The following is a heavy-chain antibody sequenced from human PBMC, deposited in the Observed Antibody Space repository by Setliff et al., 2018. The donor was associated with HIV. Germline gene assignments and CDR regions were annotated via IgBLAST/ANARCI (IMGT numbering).Heavy chain of an antibody. CDR3: ARGEPTYYYDSSGYFGAFDI. D-gene: IGHD3-22*01. CDR2: IYYSGST. V-gene: IGHV4-31*01. Sequence: SETLSLTCTVSGGSISEYYWSWIRQHPGKGLEWIGYIYYSGSTYYNPSLKSLVTISVDTSKNQFSLKLSSVTAADTAVYYCARGEPTYYYDSSGYFGAFDIWGQGTMVTVSS. J-gene: IGHJ3*02. CDR1: GGSISEYY.